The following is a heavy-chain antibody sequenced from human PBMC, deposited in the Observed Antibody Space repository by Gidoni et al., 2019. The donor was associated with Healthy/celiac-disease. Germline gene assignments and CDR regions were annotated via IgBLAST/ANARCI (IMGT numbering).Heavy chain of an antibody. V-gene: IGHV3-30*18. CDR2: ISYDGSNK. Sequence: VQLVESGGGVVQPGRSLRLSCAASGFTFSSYGMHWVRQAPGKGLEWVAVISYDGSNKDYADSVKGRFTISRDNSKNTLYLQMNSLRAEDTAVYYCAKDQRDGYNSVPDYWGQGTLVTVSS. J-gene: IGHJ4*02. D-gene: IGHD5-12*01. CDR1: GFTFSSYG. CDR3: AKDQRDGYNSVPDY.